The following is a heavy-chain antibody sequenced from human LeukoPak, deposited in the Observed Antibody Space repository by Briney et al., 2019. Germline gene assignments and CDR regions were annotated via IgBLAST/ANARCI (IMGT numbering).Heavy chain of an antibody. Sequence: SETLSLTCTVSGGSISSGGYYWSWIRQHPGKGLEWIGYIYYSGSTNYNPSLKSRVTISVDTSKNQFSLKLSSVTAADTAVYYCARYVIVGGGTSRSSNAFDIWGQGTMVTVSS. D-gene: IGHD3-16*01. CDR3: ARYVIVGGGTSRSSNAFDI. J-gene: IGHJ3*02. CDR1: GGSISSGGYY. V-gene: IGHV4-61*08. CDR2: IYYSGST.